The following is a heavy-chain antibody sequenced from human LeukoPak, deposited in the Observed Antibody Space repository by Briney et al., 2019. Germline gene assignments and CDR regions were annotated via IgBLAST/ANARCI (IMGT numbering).Heavy chain of an antibody. J-gene: IGHJ4*02. Sequence: GGSLRLSCAASGFTFSSYWMHWVRQAPGKGLVWVSAISGSGSSTYYADSVKGRFTIFRDNSKNTLYLQMNSLRAEDTAVYYCANGGYSYGSDFDYWGQGTLVTVSS. CDR1: GFTFSSYW. D-gene: IGHD5-18*01. CDR2: ISGSGSST. V-gene: IGHV3-23*01. CDR3: ANGGYSYGSDFDY.